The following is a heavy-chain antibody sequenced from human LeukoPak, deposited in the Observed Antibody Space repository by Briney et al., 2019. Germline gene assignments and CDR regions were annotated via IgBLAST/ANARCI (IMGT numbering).Heavy chain of an antibody. J-gene: IGHJ6*02. CDR3: VRAMDV. CDR2: MKQDGSEK. Sequence: GGSLRLSCAASGFTFSSHWMHWVRQAPGKGLEWVANMKQDGSEKYYVDSVKGRFTISRDNAKNSLYLQMNSLRAEDTAVYYCVRAMDVWGQGTTVTVSS. CDR1: GFTFSSHW. V-gene: IGHV3-7*01.